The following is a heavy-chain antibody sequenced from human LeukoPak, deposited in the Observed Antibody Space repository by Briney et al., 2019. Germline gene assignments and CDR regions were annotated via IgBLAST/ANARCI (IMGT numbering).Heavy chain of an antibody. CDR3: ARHDYDSSGYYMLDS. CDR2: IYPGDSDT. CDR1: GYRFTSYW. J-gene: IGHJ5*01. Sequence: NRGESLKISCKGSGYRFTSYWIGWVRQMPGKGLEWMGIIYPGDSDTTYSPSFHGQVTISADKSLNTAYLQWSSLRASDTATYYCARHDYDSSGYYMLDSWGQGTLVTVSS. D-gene: IGHD3-22*01. V-gene: IGHV5-51*01.